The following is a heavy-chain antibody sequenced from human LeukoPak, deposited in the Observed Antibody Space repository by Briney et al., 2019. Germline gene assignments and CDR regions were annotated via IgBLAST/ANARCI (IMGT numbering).Heavy chain of an antibody. V-gene: IGHV5-51*01. J-gene: IGHJ6*03. CDR3: ARVSTVTTLYYYYMDV. D-gene: IGHD4-17*01. CDR1: GYSFTSYW. Sequence: GKSLKISCKGSGYSFTSYWIGWMRQMPGKGLEWMGIIYPGDSDTRYSPSFQGQVTISADKSISTAYLQWSSLKASDTAMYYCARVSTVTTLYYYYMDVWGKGTTVTVSS. CDR2: IYPGDSDT.